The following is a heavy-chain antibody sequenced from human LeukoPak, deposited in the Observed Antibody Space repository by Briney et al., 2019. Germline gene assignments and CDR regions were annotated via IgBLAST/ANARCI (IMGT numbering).Heavy chain of an antibody. CDR2: ISSSSSYI. CDR3: ARDLVGATGSGY. D-gene: IGHD1-26*01. V-gene: IGHV3-21*01. J-gene: IGHJ4*02. CDR1: GFTFSSCS. Sequence: GGSLRLSCAASGFTFSSCSMNWVRQAPGKGLEWVSSISSSSSYIYYVDSVKGRFTISRDNAKNSLYLQMSSLRAEDTAVYYCARDLVGATGSGYWGQGTLVTVSS.